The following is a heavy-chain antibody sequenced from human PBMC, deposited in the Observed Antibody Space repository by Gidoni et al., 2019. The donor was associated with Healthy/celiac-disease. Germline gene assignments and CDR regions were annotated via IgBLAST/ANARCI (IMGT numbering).Heavy chain of an antibody. V-gene: IGHV3-30-3*01. CDR2: ISYDGSNK. CDR1: GFTFSSYA. Sequence: QVQLVESGGGVVQPGRSLRLPCAASGFTFSSYAMHWVRQAPGQGREWVAVISYDGSNKYYADSVKGRFTISRDITKNTLYLQMNSLRAEETAVYYCARDLLAAAGINWYFDLWGRGTLVTVSS. D-gene: IGHD6-13*01. CDR3: ARDLLAAAGINWYFDL. J-gene: IGHJ2*01.